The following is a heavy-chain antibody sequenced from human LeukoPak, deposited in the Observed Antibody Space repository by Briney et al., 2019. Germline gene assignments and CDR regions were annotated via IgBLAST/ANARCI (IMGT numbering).Heavy chain of an antibody. D-gene: IGHD3-10*02. CDR2: ISSSGSAI. Sequence: GGSLRLSCAASGFTFSSYEMNWVRQAPGKWLEWVSYISSSGSAIYYADSVKGRFTISRDNAKNSLYLQMNSLRAEDTAVYYCAELGITMIGGVWGKGTTVTISS. CDR3: AELGITMIGGV. CDR1: GFTFSSYE. J-gene: IGHJ6*04. V-gene: IGHV3-48*03.